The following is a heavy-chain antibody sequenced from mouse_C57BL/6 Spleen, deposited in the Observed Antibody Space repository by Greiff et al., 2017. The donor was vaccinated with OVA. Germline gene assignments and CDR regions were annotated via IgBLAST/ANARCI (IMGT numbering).Heavy chain of an antibody. CDR2: IRNKANGYTT. CDR3: ARYYYGSSYSWYFDV. Sequence: EVMLVESGGGLVQPGGSLSLSCAASGFTFTDYYMSWVRQPPGKALEWLGFIRNKANGYTTEYSASVKDRFTISRDNSQSILYLQMNALRAEDSATYYCARYYYGSSYSWYFDVWGTGTTVTVSS. D-gene: IGHD1-1*01. J-gene: IGHJ1*03. CDR1: GFTFTDYY. V-gene: IGHV7-3*01.